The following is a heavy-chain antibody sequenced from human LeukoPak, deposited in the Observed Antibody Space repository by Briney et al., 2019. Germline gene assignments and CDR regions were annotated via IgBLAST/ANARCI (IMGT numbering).Heavy chain of an antibody. D-gene: IGHD6-13*01. V-gene: IGHV3-7*01. CDR3: AITDNAAGGPY. CDR2: ISPDGSAK. J-gene: IGHJ4*02. Sequence: PGGSLRLSCAASGFSFSSYWMTWVRQAPGKGLEWAANISPDGSAKFYADSVKGRFTISRDNAMNLLYLQMNNLRAEDTAVYYCAITDNAAGGPYWGQGILVTVSS. CDR1: GFSFSSYW.